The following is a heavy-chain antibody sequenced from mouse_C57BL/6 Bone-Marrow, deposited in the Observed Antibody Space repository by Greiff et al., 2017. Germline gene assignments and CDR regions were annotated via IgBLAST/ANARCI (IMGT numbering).Heavy chain of an antibody. J-gene: IGHJ2*01. CDR2: IRNKANGYTT. CDR3: ARYTYGSSSYYFDY. CDR1: GFTFTDYY. D-gene: IGHD1-1*01. Sequence: EVKVVESGGGLVQPGGSLSLSCAASGFTFTDYYMSWVRQPPGKALEWLGFIRNKANGYTTEYSASVKGRFTISRDNSQSILYLQMNALRAEDSATYYCARYTYGSSSYYFDYWGQGTTLTVSS. V-gene: IGHV7-3*01.